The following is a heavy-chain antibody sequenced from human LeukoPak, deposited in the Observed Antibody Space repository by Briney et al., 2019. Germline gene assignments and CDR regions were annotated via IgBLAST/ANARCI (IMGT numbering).Heavy chain of an antibody. V-gene: IGHV3-23*01. CDR2: ISGSGGST. J-gene: IGHJ4*02. D-gene: IGHD2-2*01. Sequence: GGSLRLSCAASGFTFSSYAMSWVRQAPGKGLEWVSAISGSGGSTYYADSVKGRFTISRDNFKNTLYLQMNSLRAEDTAVYYCAKGYQLLSSYFDYWGQGTLVTVSS. CDR1: GFTFSSYA. CDR3: AKGYQLLSSYFDY.